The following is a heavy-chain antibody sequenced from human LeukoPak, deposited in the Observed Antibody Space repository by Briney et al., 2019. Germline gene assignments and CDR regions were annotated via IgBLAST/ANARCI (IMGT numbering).Heavy chain of an antibody. CDR3: ARDARTVGITMIVVGFDY. V-gene: IGHV3-7*01. D-gene: IGHD3-22*01. CDR2: IKQDGSEK. CDR1: GFTFSSYW. J-gene: IGHJ4*02. Sequence: PGGSLRLSCAASGFTFSSYWMSWVRQAPGKGLEWVANIKQDGSEKYYVDSVKGRFTISRDNAKNSLYLQMNSLRAEDTAVYYCARDARTVGITMIVVGFDYWGQGTLVTVSS.